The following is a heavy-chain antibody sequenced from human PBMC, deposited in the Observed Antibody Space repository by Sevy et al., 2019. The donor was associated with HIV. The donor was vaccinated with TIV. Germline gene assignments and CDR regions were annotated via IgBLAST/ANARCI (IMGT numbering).Heavy chain of an antibody. CDR2: IWPGDSDT. CDR3: VRHRSFRYGLVI. Sequence: GESLKISCKASGYSFSDYWIGWVRQMPGKGLEWLGLIWPGDSDTRYSPSFQGQVTISADESITTAYLQWSSLEASDSAMYYCVRHRSFRYGLVIWGLGTLVTVSS. D-gene: IGHD4-17*01. V-gene: IGHV5-51*01. CDR1: GYSFSDYW. J-gene: IGHJ4*02.